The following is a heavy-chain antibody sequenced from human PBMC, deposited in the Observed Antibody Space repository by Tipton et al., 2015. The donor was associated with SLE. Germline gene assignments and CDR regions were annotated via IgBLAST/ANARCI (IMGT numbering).Heavy chain of an antibody. D-gene: IGHD3-16*02. V-gene: IGHV4-34*01. Sequence: TLSLTCAISGESFSGNYLNWIRQSPEKGLEWIGEINHSGGTNYNPSLKSRVTILVGTSKNQVSLKMNSVTAADTAMYFCARSPTYDYVWGSYHFDNWGQGTLVTVSS. CDR3: ARSPTYDYVWGSYHFDN. CDR2: INHSGGT. J-gene: IGHJ4*02. CDR1: GESFSGNY.